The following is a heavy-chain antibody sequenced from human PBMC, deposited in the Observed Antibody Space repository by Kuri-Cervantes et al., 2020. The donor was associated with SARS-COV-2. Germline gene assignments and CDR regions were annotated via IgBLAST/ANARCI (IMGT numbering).Heavy chain of an antibody. CDR2: TSYDGSNA. Sequence: GESLKISCAASGFIFSNYGMHWVRQSPGKGLEWVAFTSYDGSNAYYADSVRGRFTVSRDNSKNTLSLQMNGLRAEDTAVYYCAKDIGTRSTNLVTYDYWGQGDLVTVSS. V-gene: IGHV3-30*18. CDR1: GFIFSNYG. J-gene: IGHJ4*02. CDR3: AKDIGTRSTNLVTYDY. D-gene: IGHD1-1*01.